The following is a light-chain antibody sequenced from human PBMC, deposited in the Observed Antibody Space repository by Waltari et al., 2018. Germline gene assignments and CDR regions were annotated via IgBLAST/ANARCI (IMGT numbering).Light chain of an antibody. Sequence: QSVLTQPSSASGTPGQRVTISCPGSSSTIGSNYVHWYQQLPGTAPKLLIHTDNQRPSGVPDRFSASKSGASASLAISGLRSDDEADYYCAAWDDSLTGRVFGGGTKLTVL. CDR1: SSTIGSNY. CDR3: AAWDDSLTGRV. CDR2: TDN. J-gene: IGLJ3*02. V-gene: IGLV1-47*01.